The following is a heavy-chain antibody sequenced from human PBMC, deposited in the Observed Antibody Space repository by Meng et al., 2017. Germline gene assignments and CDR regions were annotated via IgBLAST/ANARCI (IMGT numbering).Heavy chain of an antibody. V-gene: IGHV3-43*02. CDR2: ISWDGGST. D-gene: IGHD6-19*01. CDR3: AKDSVSVAGTLYAPLNY. CDR1: GFTFSSYA. J-gene: IGHJ4*02. Sequence: GESLKISCAASGFTFSSYAMHWVRQAPGKGLEWVSLISWDGGSTYYADSVKGRFTISRDNSKNSLYLQMNSLRTEDTALYYCAKDSVSVAGTLYAPLNYWGQGTLVTVSS.